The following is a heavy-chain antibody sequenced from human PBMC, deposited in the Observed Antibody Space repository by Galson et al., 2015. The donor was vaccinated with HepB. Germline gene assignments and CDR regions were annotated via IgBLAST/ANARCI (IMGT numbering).Heavy chain of an antibody. D-gene: IGHD3-10*01. CDR3: ARVRYYGSGSQPYYYYYAMDV. Sequence: SLRLSCAASGFIFSDYFISWIRQAPGKGLEWVSYIGSSGTTIHYADSVKGRFTISRDNAKNSLYLQMNSLRAEDTAVYYCARVRYYGSGSQPYYYYYAMDVWGQGTTVTVSS. CDR1: GFIFSDYF. J-gene: IGHJ6*02. V-gene: IGHV3-11*01. CDR2: IGSSGTTI.